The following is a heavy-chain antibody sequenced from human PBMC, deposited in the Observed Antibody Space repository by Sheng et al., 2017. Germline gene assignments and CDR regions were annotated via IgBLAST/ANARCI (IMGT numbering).Heavy chain of an antibody. V-gene: IGHV3-9*03. D-gene: IGHD6-13*01. J-gene: IGHJ3*01. CDR3: ARSSRDAFDL. CDR1: GFTFDDYA. Sequence: VQLVESGGGVVQPGRSLRLSCAASGFTFDDYAMHWVRQAPGKGLEWVSGVNWNSATIGYADSVEGRFTISRDNAKNSLYLHMNSLRVEDMALYYCARSSRDAFDLWGQGTMVTVSS. CDR2: VNWNSATI.